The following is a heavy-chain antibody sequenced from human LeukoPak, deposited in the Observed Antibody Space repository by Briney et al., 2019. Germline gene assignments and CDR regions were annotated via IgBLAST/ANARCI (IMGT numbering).Heavy chain of an antibody. J-gene: IGHJ6*03. CDR2: IFYSGTT. V-gene: IGHV4-31*03. Sequence: PSQTLSLTCTVAGDSLSSGGYYWSWIRQHPGKGLEWIGYIFYSGTTYSNPSLKSRLTMAVDTSNNQFSLKLTSVTAADTAMYDCARTTYYYYSMDVWGKGTTVTVSS. D-gene: IGHD1-14*01. CDR1: GDSLSSGGYY. CDR3: ARTTYYYYSMDV.